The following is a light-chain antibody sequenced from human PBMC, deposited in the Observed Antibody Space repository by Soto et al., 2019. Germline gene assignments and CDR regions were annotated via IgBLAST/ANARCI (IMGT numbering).Light chain of an antibody. V-gene: IGLV1-40*01. Sequence: QSVLTQPPSVTGAPGQRVTISCTGNNSNIGAGSGVNWYQQFPDKAPKLLIYANTHRPSGVPDRFSGSTSATSASLAITGLQTQDEADYYCQSFDSSLTGLIFGGGTKDRP. CDR2: ANT. J-gene: IGLJ2*01. CDR3: QSFDSSLTGLI. CDR1: NSNIGAGSG.